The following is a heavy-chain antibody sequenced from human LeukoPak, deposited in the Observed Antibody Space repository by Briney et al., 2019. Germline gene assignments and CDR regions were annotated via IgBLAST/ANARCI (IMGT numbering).Heavy chain of an antibody. CDR1: GGSFSGYY. CDR2: INHSGST. J-gene: IGHJ5*02. CDR3: ARGYSSSSEGWFDP. D-gene: IGHD6-6*01. V-gene: IGHV4-34*01. Sequence: PSETLSLTCAVYGGSFSGYYWSWIRQPPGKGLEWIGEINHSGSTNYNPSLKSRVTISVDTSKNQFSLKLSSVTAADTAVYYCARGYSSSSEGWFDPWGQGTLVTASS.